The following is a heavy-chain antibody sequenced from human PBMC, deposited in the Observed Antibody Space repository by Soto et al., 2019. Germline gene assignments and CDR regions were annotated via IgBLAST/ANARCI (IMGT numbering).Heavy chain of an antibody. V-gene: IGHV1-8*01. CDR1: GYTFTSYD. CDR2: MTPNTGNS. CDR3: ARRAETNGWNGFGADKYYFDF. Sequence: QVQLVQSGAEVRKPGASVKVSCEASGYTFTSYDIYWVRQATGQGLEWMGWMTPNTGNSGYAQKFQGRVTVTSDTSIHTVYMELSSLRSEDTAVYYCARRAETNGWNGFGADKYYFDFWGQGTLVTVSS. D-gene: IGHD1-1*01. J-gene: IGHJ4*02.